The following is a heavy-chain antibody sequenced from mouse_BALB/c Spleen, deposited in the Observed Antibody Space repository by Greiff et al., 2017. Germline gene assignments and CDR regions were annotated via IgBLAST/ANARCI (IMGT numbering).Heavy chain of an antibody. CDR2: ISYSGST. V-gene: IGHV3-2*02. Sequence: VQLKQSGPGLVKPSQSLSLTCTVTGYSITSDYAWNWIRQFPGNKLEWMGYISYSGSTSYNPSLKSRISITRDTSKNQFFLQLNSVTTEDTATYYCATIYYGNYMDYWGQGTSVTVSS. CDR1: GYSITSDYA. J-gene: IGHJ4*01. CDR3: ATIYYGNYMDY. D-gene: IGHD2-1*01.